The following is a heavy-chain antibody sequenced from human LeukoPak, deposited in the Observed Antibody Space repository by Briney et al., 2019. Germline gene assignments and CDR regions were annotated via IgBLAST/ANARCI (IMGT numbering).Heavy chain of an antibody. CDR3: ARRMSSSWSFDY. CDR1: GFTFSSYG. J-gene: IGHJ4*02. Sequence: PGGSLRLSCAASGFTFSSYGMHWVRQAPGKGLEWVAFIRYDGSNKYYADSVKGRFTISRDNSKNTLYLQMNSLRAEDTAVYYCARRMSSSWSFDYWGQGTLVTVSS. D-gene: IGHD6-13*01. CDR2: IRYDGSNK. V-gene: IGHV3-30*02.